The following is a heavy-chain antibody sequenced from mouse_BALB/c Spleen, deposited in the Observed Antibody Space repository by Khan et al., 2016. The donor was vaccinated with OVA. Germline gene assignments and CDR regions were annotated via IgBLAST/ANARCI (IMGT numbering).Heavy chain of an antibody. Sequence: QIQLVQFGPELKKPGETVKISCKASGYTFTNYGMNWVKQAPGKGLKWMGWINTYTGQPTYADDFKGRFAFSLETSASTAYLQINNLKNEDTATYFCARSNSYWYFDVWGAGTTVTVSS. CDR2: INTYTGQP. J-gene: IGHJ1*01. CDR3: ARSNSYWYFDV. CDR1: GYTFTNYG. V-gene: IGHV9-3-1*01. D-gene: IGHD4-1*02.